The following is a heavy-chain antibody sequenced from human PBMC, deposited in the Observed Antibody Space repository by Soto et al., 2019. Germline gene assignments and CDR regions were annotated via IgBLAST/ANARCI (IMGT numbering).Heavy chain of an antibody. V-gene: IGHV3-33*03. CDR1: GFIFNEYG. CDR2: IWYDGSNK. J-gene: IGHJ4*02. CDR3: ARLGCSGSNCNLNQRSFDL. D-gene: IGHD2-15*01. Sequence: QVQLVESGGGVVQPGRSLRLSCAASGFIFNEYGMHWVRQAPGKGLEWVAVIWYDGSNKYYADSVKGRFSFSSDNSNYTVSLQMNSLRVEDTAVYYCARLGCSGSNCNLNQRSFDLWGQGTLVTVSS.